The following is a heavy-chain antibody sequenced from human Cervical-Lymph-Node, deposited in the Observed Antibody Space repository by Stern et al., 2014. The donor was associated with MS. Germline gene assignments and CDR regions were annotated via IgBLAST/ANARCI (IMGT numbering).Heavy chain of an antibody. CDR1: GTTFSNYG. Sequence: VQLVESGGGVVQPGKSLRLSCVASGTTFSNYGMHWVRQAPGKGLEWVEVISHAGSDKYYREAVKGRFSISRDNSKTTLYLQIHTLRPEDTAVYYCTGGYHMSPVDYWGQGTLVTVSS. J-gene: IGHJ4*02. CDR2: ISHAGSDK. CDR3: TGGYHMSPVDY. D-gene: IGHD5-12*01. V-gene: IGHV3-30*03.